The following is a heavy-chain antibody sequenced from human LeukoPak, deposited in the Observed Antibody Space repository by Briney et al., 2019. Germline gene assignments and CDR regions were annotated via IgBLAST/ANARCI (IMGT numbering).Heavy chain of an antibody. CDR2: IHYSGRA. CDR1: GGSISGYY. Sequence: KPSETLSLTCSISGGSISGYYWTWVRQPPGKGLEWIGQIHYSGRADYNPSLKSRITMSVDTSRNQISLKLSSVTAADTAIYYCVRFGVNYDMDVWGQGTTVTVFS. CDR3: VRFGVNYDMDV. D-gene: IGHD3-16*01. V-gene: IGHV4-59*01. J-gene: IGHJ6*02.